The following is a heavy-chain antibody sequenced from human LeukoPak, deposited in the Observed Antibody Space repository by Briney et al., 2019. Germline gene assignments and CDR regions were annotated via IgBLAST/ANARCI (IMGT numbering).Heavy chain of an antibody. CDR2: INHSGST. J-gene: IGHJ5*02. CDR3: ARGGGYNWLDP. V-gene: IGHV4-34*01. Sequence: SETLSLXCAVYGGSFSGYYWSWIRQPPGKGLEWIGEINHSGSTNYDPSLKSRVTISVDTSKNQFSLKLTSVTAADTAVYYCARGGGYNWLDPWGPGTLVTVSS. CDR1: GGSFSGYY.